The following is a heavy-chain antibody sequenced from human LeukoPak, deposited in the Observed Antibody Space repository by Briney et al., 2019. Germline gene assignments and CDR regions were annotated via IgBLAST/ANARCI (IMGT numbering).Heavy chain of an antibody. CDR2: INPNSGGT. J-gene: IGHJ3*02. Sequence: GASVKVSCKASRYTFTGYYMHWVRQAPGQGLEWMGRINPNSGGTNYAQKFQGRVTMTRDTSISTAYMELSRLRSDDTAVYYCASPRRNRKELLWFGETSHDAFDIWGQGTMVTVSS. CDR3: ASPRRNRKELLWFGETSHDAFDI. CDR1: RYTFTGYY. V-gene: IGHV1-2*06. D-gene: IGHD3-10*01.